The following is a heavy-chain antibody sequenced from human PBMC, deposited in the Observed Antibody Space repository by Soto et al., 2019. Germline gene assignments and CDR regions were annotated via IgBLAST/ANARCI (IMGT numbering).Heavy chain of an antibody. V-gene: IGHV4-31*03. D-gene: IGHD2-15*01. CDR2: IFYTGNT. Sequence: SETLSLTCTVSGDSISSGAYYWSWIRQLPGKGLEWIGYIFYTGNTHHNPSLKSRLNISLDTSENQFSLKLSSVTAADTAVYYCARVWKLVGVFDIWGQGIMVTVSS. CDR1: GDSISSGAYY. J-gene: IGHJ3*02. CDR3: ARVWKLVGVFDI.